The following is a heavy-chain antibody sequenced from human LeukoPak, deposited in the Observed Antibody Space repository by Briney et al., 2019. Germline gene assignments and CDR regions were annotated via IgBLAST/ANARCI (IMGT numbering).Heavy chain of an antibody. CDR3: ATGRTKRDLLNY. Sequence: VASVKVSCKVSGYTLTELSLHWVRQAPGKGLEWMGGLDPEDGEMIYSQKFQGRVTMTEDTSTDIAYMEMSSLRSEDTAVYYCATGRTKRDLLNYWGQGTLVTVSS. J-gene: IGHJ4*02. V-gene: IGHV1-24*01. CDR2: LDPEDGEM. D-gene: IGHD1-26*01. CDR1: GYTLTELS.